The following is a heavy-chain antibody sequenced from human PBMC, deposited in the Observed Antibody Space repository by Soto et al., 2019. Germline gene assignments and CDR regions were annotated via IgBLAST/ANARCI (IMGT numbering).Heavy chain of an antibody. D-gene: IGHD6-25*01. CDR3: AKESGGYDSSTRYGLDV. Sequence: SETLSLTCSVSGDSISSVGHYWTWIRQQPGKGLEWIGYIYYSGSTDYNPSLKSRVSISVDTSKNQFSLKLSSVTAADTAVYYCAKESGGYDSSTRYGLDVWGQGTTVTVSS. CDR1: GDSISSVGHY. J-gene: IGHJ6*02. V-gene: IGHV4-31*03. CDR2: IYYSGST.